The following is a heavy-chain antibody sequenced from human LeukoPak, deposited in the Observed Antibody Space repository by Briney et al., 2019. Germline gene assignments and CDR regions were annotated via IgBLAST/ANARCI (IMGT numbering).Heavy chain of an antibody. CDR2: INPNSGGT. Sequence: ASVTVSCKASGYTFTGYYMHWVRQAPGQGLEWMGRINPNSGGTNYAQKFQGRVTMTRDTSISTAYMELSRLRSDDTAVYYCARDMRTSHYYYYYGMDVWGQGTTVTVSS. D-gene: IGHD2-2*01. V-gene: IGHV1-2*06. CDR3: ARDMRTSHYYYYYGMDV. J-gene: IGHJ6*02. CDR1: GYTFTGYY.